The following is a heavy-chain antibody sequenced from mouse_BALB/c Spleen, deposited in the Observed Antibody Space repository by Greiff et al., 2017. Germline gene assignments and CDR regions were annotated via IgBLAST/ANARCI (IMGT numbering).Heavy chain of an antibody. Sequence: VMLVESGPGLVAPSQSLSITCTVSGFSLTSYGVHWVRQPPGKGLEWLGVIWAGGSTNYNSALMSRLSISKDNSKSQVFLKMNSLQTDDTAMYYCARAYYGNYERYYFDYWGQGTTLTVSS. V-gene: IGHV2-9*02. CDR2: IWAGGST. CDR1: GFSLTSYG. CDR3: ARAYYGNYERYYFDY. D-gene: IGHD2-10*01. J-gene: IGHJ2*01.